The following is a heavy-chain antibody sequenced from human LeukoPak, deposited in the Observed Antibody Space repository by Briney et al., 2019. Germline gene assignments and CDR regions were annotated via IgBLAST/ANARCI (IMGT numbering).Heavy chain of an antibody. Sequence: GGSLRLSCAASGFTFSSYWMSWVRQAPGKGLEWVANIKQDGSEKYYVDSVKGRFTISRDNAKNSLYLQMNSLRAEDTAVYYCARTRYGVHNWFDPWGQGTLVTVSS. J-gene: IGHJ5*02. CDR1: GFTFSSYW. CDR3: ARTRYGVHNWFDP. D-gene: IGHD4-17*01. V-gene: IGHV3-7*01. CDR2: IKQDGSEK.